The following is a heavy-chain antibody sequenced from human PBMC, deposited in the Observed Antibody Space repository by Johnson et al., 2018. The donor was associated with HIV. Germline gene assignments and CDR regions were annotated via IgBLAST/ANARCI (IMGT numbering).Heavy chain of an antibody. CDR3: AKSDSGYDAFDI. CDR2: TRYDGSNK. Sequence: VQVLESGGGMVQPGGSLRLSCTASGLTFSGSGMHWVRQAPGTGLEWVAFTRYDGSNKHYVDSVKGRFTISRDNSKNTLYLQMNSLLPEDTAVYYCAKSDSGYDAFDIWGQGTMVTVSS. CDR1: GLTFSGSG. D-gene: IGHD5-12*01. V-gene: IGHV3-30*02. J-gene: IGHJ3*02.